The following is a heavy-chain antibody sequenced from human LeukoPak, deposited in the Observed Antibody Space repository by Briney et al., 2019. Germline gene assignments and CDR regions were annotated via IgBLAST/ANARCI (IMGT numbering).Heavy chain of an antibody. V-gene: IGHV4-4*07. D-gene: IGHD6-13*01. CDR1: GGSINNYY. Sequence: SETLSLTCTVSGGSINNYYWSWIRQPAGKGLEWIGLIYSSGSTSYNPSLKSRVTMSVDTSKKQFSLRLSSVTAADTAVYYCARVYSSSWYYFDYWGQGTLVTVSS. J-gene: IGHJ4*02. CDR2: IYSSGST. CDR3: ARVYSSSWYYFDY.